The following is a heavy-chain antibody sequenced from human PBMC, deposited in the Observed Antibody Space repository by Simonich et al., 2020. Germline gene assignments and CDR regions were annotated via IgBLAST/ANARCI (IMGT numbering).Heavy chain of an antibody. CDR3: ARDVDTAMVFDY. CDR2: CSSSSSNK. CDR1: GFTFSRYS. Sequence: EVQLVESGGGLVKPGGSLRLSCAASGFTFSRYSMNWVRQAPGKEMKWSSSCSSSSSNKYYADADKGRFTISRDNAKNSLYLQMNSRRAEDTAVYYCARDVDTAMVFDYWGQGTLVTVSS. V-gene: IGHV3-21*01. D-gene: IGHD5-18*01. J-gene: IGHJ4*02.